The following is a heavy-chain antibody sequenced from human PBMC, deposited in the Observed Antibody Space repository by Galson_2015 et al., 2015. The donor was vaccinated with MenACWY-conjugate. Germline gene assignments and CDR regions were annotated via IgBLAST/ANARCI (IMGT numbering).Heavy chain of an antibody. J-gene: IGHJ4*02. Sequence: SLRLSCAVSGFTVSNNDMNWVRQAPGKGLEWVSLIYADGSSSYADSVKGRFTISKDNSKNTLFLQMNSLRADDTAVYYCAKAPHVNIVATPPDYWGQGTLVTVSS. CDR3: AKAPHVNIVATPPDY. CDR2: IYADGSS. V-gene: IGHV3-53*01. D-gene: IGHD5-12*01. CDR1: GFTVSNND.